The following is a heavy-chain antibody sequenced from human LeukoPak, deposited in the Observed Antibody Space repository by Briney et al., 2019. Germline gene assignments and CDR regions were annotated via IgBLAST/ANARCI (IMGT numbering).Heavy chain of an antibody. CDR1: GFTVSGNY. J-gene: IGHJ6*03. D-gene: IGHD1-26*01. Sequence: QPGGSLRLXCTVSGFTVSGNYMSWVRQAPGKGLEWVSVIYGGGSTYYADSVKGRFTISRDNSKNTLYLQMNSLRPEDTAVYYCARPYSGTYWGYYYMDVWGKGTTVTVSS. CDR3: ARPYSGTYWGYYYMDV. V-gene: IGHV3-66*02. CDR2: IYGGGST.